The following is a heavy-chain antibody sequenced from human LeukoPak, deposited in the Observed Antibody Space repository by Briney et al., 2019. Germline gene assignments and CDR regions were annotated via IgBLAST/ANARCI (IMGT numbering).Heavy chain of an antibody. J-gene: IGHJ6*03. CDR1: GYTFTGYY. Sequence: GASVKVSCKASGYTFTGYYMHWVRQAPGQGLEWMGWINPNSGGTNYAQKFQGRVTMTRDTSISTAYMELSRLRSDDTAVYYCARGPMPPKDYVLYYYYYYYMDVWGKGTMVTISS. CDR3: ARGPMPPKDYVLYYYYYYYMDV. D-gene: IGHD4-17*01. CDR2: INPNSGGT. V-gene: IGHV1-2*02.